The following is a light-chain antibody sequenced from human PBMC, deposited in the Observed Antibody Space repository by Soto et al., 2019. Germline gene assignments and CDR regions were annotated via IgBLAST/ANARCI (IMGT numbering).Light chain of an antibody. V-gene: IGKV1-33*01. CDR3: QQYDNLPPT. J-gene: IGKJ4*01. CDR1: QDLSNY. Sequence: DIQMTQSPSSLSASVGDRVTITCQASQDLSNYLNWYQQKPGKAPKLLIYDASNLETGGPSRFSGSGAGTDFTFTISSLQPEDIATYYCQQYDNLPPTCGGGTKVEIK. CDR2: DAS.